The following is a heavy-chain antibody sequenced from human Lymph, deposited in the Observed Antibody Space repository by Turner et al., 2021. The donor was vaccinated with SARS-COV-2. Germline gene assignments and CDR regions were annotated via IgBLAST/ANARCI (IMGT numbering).Heavy chain of an antibody. CDR3: ARREWGGSLGHIDY. CDR2: ILPGDSDS. D-gene: IGHD3-3*01. V-gene: IGHV5-51*01. Sequence: EVQLVQSGAEVNKPGESLKIYCRTSGYSFNTYWNVWVRQMPGKGLVWMGIILPGDSDSRYSPSFQGQVTISADKSISTAFLQWSSLKASDTAMYYCARREWGGSLGHIDYWGQGTLVTVSS. J-gene: IGHJ4*02. CDR1: GYSFNTYW.